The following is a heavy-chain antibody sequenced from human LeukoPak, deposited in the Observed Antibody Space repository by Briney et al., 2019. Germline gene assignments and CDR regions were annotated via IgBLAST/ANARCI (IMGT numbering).Heavy chain of an antibody. Sequence: GASVKVSCKASGYTFTSYGISWVRQAPGQGLEWMGGIIPIFGTANYAQKFQGRVTITADKSTSTAYMELSSLRSEDTAVYYCAISIVGATSIHDYWGQGTWSPSPQ. V-gene: IGHV1-69*06. J-gene: IGHJ4*02. CDR3: AISIVGATSIHDY. D-gene: IGHD1-26*01. CDR1: GYTFTSYG. CDR2: IIPIFGTA.